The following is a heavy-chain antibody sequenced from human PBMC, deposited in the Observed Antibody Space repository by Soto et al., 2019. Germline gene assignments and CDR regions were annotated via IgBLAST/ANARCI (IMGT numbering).Heavy chain of an antibody. J-gene: IGHJ4*01. CDR2: IYYSGST. D-gene: IGHD6-13*01. V-gene: IGHV4-59*08. CDR1: GGSISSYY. CDR3: ARRYSSSFDY. Sequence: QVQLQESGPGLVKPSETLSLTCTVSGGSISSYYWSWIRQPPGTGLEWIGYIYYSGSTNYNPSLRSRVTISVDKSKYQFSLKLSSVTAADTAVYYCARRYSSSFDYWGHGTLVTVSS.